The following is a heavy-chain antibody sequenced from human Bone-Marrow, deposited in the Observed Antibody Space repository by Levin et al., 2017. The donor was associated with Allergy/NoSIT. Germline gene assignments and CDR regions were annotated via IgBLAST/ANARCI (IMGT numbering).Heavy chain of an antibody. CDR3: ARKTSYYYESSGYYNL. D-gene: IGHD3-22*01. V-gene: IGHV3-30*03. Sequence: GGSLRLSCVASGFTFSNYGTHWVRQAPGKGLEWVAVISYDGSNTLYADSVKGRFTISRDNSKNTVFLQMNSLRAEDTAVYYCARKTSYYYESSGYYNLWGQGTLVTVSS. J-gene: IGHJ5*02. CDR1: GFTFSNYG. CDR2: ISYDGSNT.